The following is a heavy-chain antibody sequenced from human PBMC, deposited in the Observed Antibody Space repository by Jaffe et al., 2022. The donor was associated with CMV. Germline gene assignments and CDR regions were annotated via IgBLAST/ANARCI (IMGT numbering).Heavy chain of an antibody. CDR1: GGSLSGYY. CDR2: VSFSGNT. V-gene: IGHV4-59*01. D-gene: IGHD2-2*01. J-gene: IGHJ4*02. Sequence: QVQLQESGPGLAKPLETLSLTCTVSGGSLSGYYWSWIRQPPGKGLEWIGFVSFSGNTKYNPSLKSRVTISVDTSKNQFSLKLSSVTAADTAVYYCARELPGHYFDYWGQGTLVTVSS. CDR3: ARELPGHYFDY.